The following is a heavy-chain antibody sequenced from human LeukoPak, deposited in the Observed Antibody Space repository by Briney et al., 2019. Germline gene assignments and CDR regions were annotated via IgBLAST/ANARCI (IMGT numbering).Heavy chain of an antibody. Sequence: SETLSLTCAVSGASSSDPYYWGWIRQPPERGLQWIGTIYVNGDTFYNPSLKSRVTISEDTSKNQLSPTLTSVTAADTAIYYCARGYNWNDGAFDPWGQGALVTVSS. CDR3: ARGYNWNDGAFDP. V-gene: IGHV4-38-2*01. CDR2: IYVNGDT. J-gene: IGHJ5*02. CDR1: GASSSDPYY. D-gene: IGHD1-20*01.